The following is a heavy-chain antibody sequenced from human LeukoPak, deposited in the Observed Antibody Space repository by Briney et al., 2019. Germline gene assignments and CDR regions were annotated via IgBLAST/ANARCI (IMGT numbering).Heavy chain of an antibody. CDR1: GFTFSSYA. D-gene: IGHD3-10*01. J-gene: IGHJ3*02. Sequence: GGSLRLSCAASGFTFSSYAMSWVRQAPGKGLGWVSAISGSGGSTYYADSVKGRFTISRDNSKNTLYLQMNSLRAEDTAVYYCAKDLRGRVAPGAFDIWGQGTMVTVSS. CDR2: ISGSGGST. V-gene: IGHV3-23*01. CDR3: AKDLRGRVAPGAFDI.